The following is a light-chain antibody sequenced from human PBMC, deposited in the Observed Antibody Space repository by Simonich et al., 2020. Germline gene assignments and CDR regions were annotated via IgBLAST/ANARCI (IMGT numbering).Light chain of an antibody. J-gene: IGLJ1*01. CDR1: SSDVGSYNL. CDR3: CSYTSGSTYV. V-gene: IGLV2-14*02. Sequence: QSALTQPASVSGSPGQSITISCTGTSSDVGSYNLVSWYQQHPGKAPKLMIYEGSNRPSRVSNRFSGSKSGNTASRTISGLQAEDEADYSCCSYTSGSTYVFGTGTKVTVL. CDR2: EGS.